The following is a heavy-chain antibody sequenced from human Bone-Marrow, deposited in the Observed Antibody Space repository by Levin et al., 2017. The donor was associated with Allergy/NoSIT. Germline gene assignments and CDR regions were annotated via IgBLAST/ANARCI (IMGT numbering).Heavy chain of an antibody. D-gene: IGHD2-2*01. CDR2: ISGRGSNI. Sequence: NTSETLSLTCEASGFIFSSNSMNWVRQAPGKGLEWVSSISGRGSNIYYADSAKGRFTISRDNAKSSLYLQMSSLRAEDTAVYYCTRDLCIDYSCSGMDVWGQGTTVTVSS. CDR3: TRDLCIDYSCSGMDV. J-gene: IGHJ6*02. V-gene: IGHV3-21*01. CDR1: GFIFSSNS.